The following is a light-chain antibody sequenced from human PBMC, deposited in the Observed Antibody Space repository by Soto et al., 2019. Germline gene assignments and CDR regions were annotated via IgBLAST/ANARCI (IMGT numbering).Light chain of an antibody. Sequence: QSALTQPPSASGSPGQSVTISCTGTSSDVGGYNYVSWYQQHPGKAPKLMIYEVSKRPSGVPDRFSGSKSGNTASLTVSGIQAEYEADYYCSSYAGSNNLLFGGGTKVTVL. CDR2: EVS. CDR3: SSYAGSNNLL. V-gene: IGLV2-8*01. J-gene: IGLJ2*01. CDR1: SSDVGGYNY.